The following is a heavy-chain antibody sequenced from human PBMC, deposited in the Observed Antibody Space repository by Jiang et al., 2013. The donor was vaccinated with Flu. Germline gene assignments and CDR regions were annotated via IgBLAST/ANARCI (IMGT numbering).Heavy chain of an antibody. CDR3: ARSSRSLRGAAMGRFDP. J-gene: IGHJ5*02. Sequence: GSGLVKPSQTLSLTCTVSGGSISSGGYYWSWIRQHPGKGLEWIGYIYYSGSTYYNPSLKSRVTISVDTSKNQFSLKLSSVTAADTAVYYCARSSRSLRGAAMGRFDPVGPGNPGHRLL. V-gene: IGHV4-31*03. D-gene: IGHD2-2*01. CDR2: IYYSGST. CDR1: GGSISSGGYY.